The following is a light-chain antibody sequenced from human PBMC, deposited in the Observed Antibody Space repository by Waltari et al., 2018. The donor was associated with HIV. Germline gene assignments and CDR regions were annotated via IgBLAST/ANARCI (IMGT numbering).Light chain of an antibody. CDR1: NSAVGNYNL. Sequence: QSALTQPASVSGSPGQSITISCTGTNSAVGNYNLASWYQQHPGKAPKLMIYEVNKRPSGISDRFSGSKSDNTASLTISGLQAEDEADYYCCSYASSTTYVFGTGTKITVL. J-gene: IGLJ1*01. CDR2: EVN. V-gene: IGLV2-23*02. CDR3: CSYASSTTYV.